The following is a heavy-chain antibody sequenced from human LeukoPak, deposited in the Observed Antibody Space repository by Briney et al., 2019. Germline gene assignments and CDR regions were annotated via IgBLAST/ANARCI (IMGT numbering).Heavy chain of an antibody. Sequence: GASVKVSCKASGYTFTFNSYYMQWVRQAPGQGLEWMGIINPSDGTTFYARKFQGRVTMTRDMSTSTAYMELSSLRPEDTAVYYCARDRAIPKADVFDIWGQGTMVTVSS. V-gene: IGHV1-46*01. CDR3: ARDRAIPKADVFDI. CDR2: INPSDGTT. J-gene: IGHJ3*02. CDR1: GYTFTFNSYY.